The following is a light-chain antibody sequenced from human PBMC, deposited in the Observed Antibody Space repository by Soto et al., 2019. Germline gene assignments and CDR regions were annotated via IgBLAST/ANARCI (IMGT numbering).Light chain of an antibody. CDR3: QQYDNLPLT. J-gene: IGKJ4*01. CDR1: QDISNY. CDR2: DAS. V-gene: IGKV1-33*01. Sequence: DLQMTQSPSSLSASVGDRVTITCQASQDISNYLNWYQQKPGKAHKLLIYDASNLETGVPSRFSGSGSGTDFTFTISSLQPEDIATYYWQQYDNLPLTFGGGTKVEIK.